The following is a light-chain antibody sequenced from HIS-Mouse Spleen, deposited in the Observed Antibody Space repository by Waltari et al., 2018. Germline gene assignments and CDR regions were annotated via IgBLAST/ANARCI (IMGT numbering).Light chain of an antibody. CDR3: QTWGPVV. CDR1: SGHSSYA. CDR2: LNSDGSH. J-gene: IGLJ2*01. Sequence: QLVLTQSPSASASMGASVKPTCTLSSGHSSYAIAWHPQQPEKGPRYLMKLNSDGSHSKGDGIPDRFSGSSSGAERYLTISSLQSEDEADYYCQTWGPVVFGGGTKLTVL. V-gene: IGLV4-69*01.